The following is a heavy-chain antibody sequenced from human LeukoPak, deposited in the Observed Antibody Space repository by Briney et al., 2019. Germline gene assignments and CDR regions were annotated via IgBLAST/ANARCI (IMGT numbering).Heavy chain of an antibody. Sequence: GGSLRLSCAASGLTFSTYWMHWVRQIPGKGLVWLSRIHYDGTYTTYVDSVRGRFTISRDNTKSTLYLQMSSLRADDTAVYYCARGAEGHNYGELDSWGQGTLVTVSS. CDR2: IHYDGTYT. CDR3: ARGAEGHNYGELDS. D-gene: IGHD5-18*01. J-gene: IGHJ5*01. V-gene: IGHV3-74*01. CDR1: GLTFSTYW.